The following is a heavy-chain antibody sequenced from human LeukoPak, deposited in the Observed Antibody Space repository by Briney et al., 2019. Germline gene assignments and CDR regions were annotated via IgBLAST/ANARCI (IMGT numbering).Heavy chain of an antibody. CDR3: ARTGRDGYLNYWYFDL. J-gene: IGHJ2*01. CDR2: IDWDDDK. V-gene: IGHV2-70*04. D-gene: IGHD5-24*01. Sequence: SGPTLVNPTQTLTLTCTFSGFSLSTSGMRVSWIRQPPGKAPEWLARIDWDDDKFYSTSLKTRLTISKDTSKNQVVLTMTNMDPVDTATYYCARTGRDGYLNYWYFDLWGRGTLVTVSS. CDR1: GFSLSTSGMR.